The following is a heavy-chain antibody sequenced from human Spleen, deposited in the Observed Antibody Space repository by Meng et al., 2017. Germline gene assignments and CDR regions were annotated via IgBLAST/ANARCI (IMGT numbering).Heavy chain of an antibody. Sequence: RVQESGPGLVKPSQPRSLTCTVSGGSISSGGYYWSWIRQHPGKGLEWIGYIHSSGSTYYNPSLRSRLTISVDTSKNQFSLKLSSVTAADTAVYYCARGPTTMAHDFDYWGQGTLVTVSS. V-gene: IGHV4-31*03. CDR2: IHSSGST. CDR1: GGSISSGGYY. D-gene: IGHD4-11*01. J-gene: IGHJ4*02. CDR3: ARGPTTMAHDFDY.